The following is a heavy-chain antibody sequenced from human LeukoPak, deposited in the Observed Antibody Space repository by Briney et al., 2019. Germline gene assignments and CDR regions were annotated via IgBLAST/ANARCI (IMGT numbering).Heavy chain of an antibody. V-gene: IGHV1-2*02. CDR2: INPNSGGA. CDR1: GYTFTSYY. CDR3: ARSFLDYGEVDY. D-gene: IGHD3/OR15-3a*01. Sequence: ASVKVSCKASGYTFTSYYMHWVRQAPGQGLEWMGWINPNSGGANYAQKFQGRVTMTRDTSISTAYMELSRLRSDDTAVYYCARSFLDYGEVDYWGQGTLVTVSS. J-gene: IGHJ4*02.